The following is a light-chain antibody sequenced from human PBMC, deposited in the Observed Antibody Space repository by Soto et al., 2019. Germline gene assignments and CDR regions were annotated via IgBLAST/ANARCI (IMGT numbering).Light chain of an antibody. CDR1: QSVSSSY. J-gene: IGKJ4*01. Sequence: DIVLTQSPCTLSLSPGERATLSCRASQSVSSSYLAWYQQKPGQAPRLLIYGASNRATGIPDRFSGSGSGTDFTLTISRLEPEDFAVYYCQQYDNSPLTFGGGTRWIS. CDR3: QQYDNSPLT. V-gene: IGKV3-20*01. CDR2: GAS.